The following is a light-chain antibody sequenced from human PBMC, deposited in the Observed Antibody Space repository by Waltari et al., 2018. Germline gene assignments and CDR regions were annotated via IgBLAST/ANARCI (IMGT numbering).Light chain of an antibody. CDR3: QVWDTRSDHWV. J-gene: IGLJ3*02. CDR1: DIGTKS. Sequence: SYVLTPPPSGSVVPGKTATITCGGSDIGTKSVQWYQQKPGQAPVAVVYDDTGRPSGIPERFSGSNSAHTATLTISRVEAGDEAHYFCQVWDTRSDHWVFGGGTKLTVL. V-gene: IGLV3-21*03. CDR2: DDT.